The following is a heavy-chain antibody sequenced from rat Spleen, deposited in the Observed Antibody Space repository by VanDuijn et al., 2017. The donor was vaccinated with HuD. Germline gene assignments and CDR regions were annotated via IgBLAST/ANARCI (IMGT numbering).Heavy chain of an antibody. V-gene: IGHV2-72*01. CDR1: GFSLTSNG. J-gene: IGHJ2*01. D-gene: IGHD1-4*01. Sequence: QVQLKESGPGLMQPSETLSLTCTVSGFSLTSNGVGWVRQPLGKGLVWMGTIWAGGSTNYNSAVQSRLSISRDTSKSQVFLKMNSLQTDDTGTYYCTRDRRGYNYDYWGQGVMVTVSS. CDR3: TRDRRGYNYDY. CDR2: IWAGGST.